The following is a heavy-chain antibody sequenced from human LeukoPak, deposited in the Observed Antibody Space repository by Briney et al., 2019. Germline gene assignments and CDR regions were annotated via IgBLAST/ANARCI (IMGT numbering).Heavy chain of an antibody. CDR2: IIPIFGTA. D-gene: IGHD2-2*01. CDR1: GGTFSSYA. J-gene: IGHJ4*02. CDR3: ARGKVPAAMADANY. V-gene: IGHV1-69*13. Sequence: SVKVSCKASGGTFSSYAISWVRQAPGQGLEWMGGIIPIFGTANYAQKFQGRVTITADESTSTAYMELSSLRSEDTAVYYCARGKVPAAMADANYWGQGTLSPSPQ.